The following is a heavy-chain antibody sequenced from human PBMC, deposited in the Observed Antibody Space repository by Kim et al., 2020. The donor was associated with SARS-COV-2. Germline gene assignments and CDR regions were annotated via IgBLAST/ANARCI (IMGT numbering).Heavy chain of an antibody. CDR2: ISDRGART. Sequence: GGSLRLSCAASGFTFSSYGMSWVRQAPGKGLEWVSAISDRGARTYYADSVKGRFTISRDNSNNTLCLQMNSLTAEDTAVYYCAKWGTFCSSPTCYSFFAYWGQGTLVTVSS. J-gene: IGHJ4*02. CDR1: GFTFSSYG. CDR3: AKWGTFCSSPTCYSFFAY. V-gene: IGHV3-23*01. D-gene: IGHD2-2*01.